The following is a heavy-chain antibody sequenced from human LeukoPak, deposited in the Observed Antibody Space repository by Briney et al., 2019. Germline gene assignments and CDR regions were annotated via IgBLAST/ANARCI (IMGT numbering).Heavy chain of an antibody. Sequence: GGSLRLSCAASRFSLRDFCMTWVRQAPGKGLAWVANIKQEARETYYVDSVKGRFTISRDTSKPAMDLQMNSLRAEDTAVYYCANGVRDYSNSGAQGVFDACDIWGQGTTVTVSS. V-gene: IGHV3-7*02. J-gene: IGHJ3*02. CDR1: RFSLRDFC. CDR3: ANGVRDYSNSGAQGVFDACDI. D-gene: IGHD3-10*01. CDR2: IKQEARET.